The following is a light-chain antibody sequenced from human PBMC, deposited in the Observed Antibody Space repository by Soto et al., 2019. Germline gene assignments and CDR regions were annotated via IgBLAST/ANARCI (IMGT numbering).Light chain of an antibody. J-gene: IGKJ1*01. CDR3: QQSYRSPPT. V-gene: IGKV1-39*01. CDR2: SAS. Sequence: DIPMTQSASSLSASVGDRVTITCRASQSISSFLNWYQQKPGKAPKLLIYSASSLQSGVPSRFSGSGSGTDFTLTISSLQPEDFATYYCQQSYRSPPTFGQGTKVDI. CDR1: QSISSF.